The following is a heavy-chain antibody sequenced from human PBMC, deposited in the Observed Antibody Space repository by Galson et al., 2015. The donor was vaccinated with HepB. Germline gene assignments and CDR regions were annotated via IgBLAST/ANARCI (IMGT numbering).Heavy chain of an antibody. CDR1: GFTFSSYS. D-gene: IGHD2-2*01. V-gene: IGHV3-48*02. CDR2: ISSSSSTI. CDR3: ARDWRAIVVVPAAMLDY. Sequence: SLRLSCAASGFTFSSYSMNWVRQAPGKGLEWVSYISSSSSTIYYADSVKGRFTISRDNAKNSLYLQMNSLRDEDTAVYYCARDWRAIVVVPAAMLDYWGQGTLVTVSS. J-gene: IGHJ4*02.